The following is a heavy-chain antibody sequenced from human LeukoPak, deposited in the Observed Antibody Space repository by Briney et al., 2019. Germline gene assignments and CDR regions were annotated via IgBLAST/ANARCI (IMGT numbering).Heavy chain of an antibody. V-gene: IGHV4-59*01. CDR3: ARARVTYYYDSSGYPEAFDI. CDR2: IYYSGST. CDR1: GGSITGYY. J-gene: IGHJ3*02. D-gene: IGHD3-22*01. Sequence: SETLSLTCTVSGGSITGYYWSWIRQPPGKGLEWIGYIYYSGSTNYNPSLKSRVTISVDTSKNQFSLKLSSVTAADTPVYYCARARVTYYYDSSGYPEAFDIWGQGTMVTVSS.